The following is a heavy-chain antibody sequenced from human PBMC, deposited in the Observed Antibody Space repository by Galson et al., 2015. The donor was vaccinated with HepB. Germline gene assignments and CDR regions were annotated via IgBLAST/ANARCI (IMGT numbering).Heavy chain of an antibody. CDR2: ISGSGDST. V-gene: IGHV3-23*01. D-gene: IGHD3-3*01. CDR1: GFTFSNYV. J-gene: IGHJ4*02. CDR3: TTDGITIFVGGFDY. Sequence: SLRLSCAASGFTFSNYVMSWVRQAPGKGLEWVSSISGSGDSTYYAAPVKGRFTISRDDSKNTLYLQMNSLKTEDTAVYYCTTDGITIFVGGFDYWGQGTLVTVSS.